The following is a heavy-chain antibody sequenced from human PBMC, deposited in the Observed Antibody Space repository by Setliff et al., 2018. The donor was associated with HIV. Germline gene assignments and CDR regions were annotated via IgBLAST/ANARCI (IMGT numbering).Heavy chain of an antibody. CDR2: IYFSGHT. CDR1: GGSISSSNW. J-gene: IGHJ4*02. V-gene: IGHV4-4*02. CDR3: ARESPDGLDY. Sequence: PSETLSLTCAVSGGSISSSNWWSWVRQPPGKGLEWIGEIYFSGHTNYNPSLKSRVTISEDTSKNQFSLKVNSVTAADTAMYFCARESPDGLDYWGQGTLVTVSS. D-gene: IGHD2-8*01.